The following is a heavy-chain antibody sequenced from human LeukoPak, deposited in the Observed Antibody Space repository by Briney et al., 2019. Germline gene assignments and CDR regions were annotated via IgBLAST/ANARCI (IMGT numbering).Heavy chain of an antibody. CDR3: ARAAIVEGGNYYYYYMDV. D-gene: IGHD2-15*01. J-gene: IGHJ6*03. V-gene: IGHV1-8*01. CDR1: GYTFTSYD. CDR2: MNPNSGNT. Sequence: ASVNVSCTASGYTFTSYDINWVRQAPGQGLEWMGWMNPNSGNTGYAQKFQGRVTMTRNTSISTAYMELSSLRSEDTAVYYCARAAIVEGGNYYYYYMDVWGKGTTVTVSS.